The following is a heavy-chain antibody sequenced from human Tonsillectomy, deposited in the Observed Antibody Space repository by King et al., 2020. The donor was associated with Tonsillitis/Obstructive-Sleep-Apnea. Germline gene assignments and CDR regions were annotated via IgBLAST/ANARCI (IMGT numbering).Heavy chain of an antibody. CDR3: ARQAVAASLGAFDI. J-gene: IGHJ3*02. Sequence: VQLQQWGAGLLKPSETLSLTCGVYGGSFSGYYWSWISQPPGKGLEWIGEINHSPGTNYHPSLKSRVTISVDLSKNQFSLKLSSVTAADTAVYYCARQAVAASLGAFDIWGQGTMVTVSS. CDR1: GGSFSGYY. CDR2: INHSPGT. V-gene: IGHV4-34*01. D-gene: IGHD6-19*01.